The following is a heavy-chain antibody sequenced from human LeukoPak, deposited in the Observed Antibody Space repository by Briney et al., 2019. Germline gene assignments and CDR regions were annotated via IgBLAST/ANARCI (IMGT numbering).Heavy chain of an antibody. V-gene: IGHV3-15*01. D-gene: IGHD4-23*01. CDR2: IKSKTDGGTT. J-gene: IGHJ4*02. CDR3: AKESHRGKVGSDSDY. Sequence: GGSHSLSCAASGFTFSNAWMSWVRQAPGKGLEWVGRIKSKTDGGTTDYAAPVKGRFTISRDDSKNTLYLQMNSLKTEDTAVYYCAKESHRGKVGSDSDYWGQGTLVTVSS. CDR1: GFTFSNAW.